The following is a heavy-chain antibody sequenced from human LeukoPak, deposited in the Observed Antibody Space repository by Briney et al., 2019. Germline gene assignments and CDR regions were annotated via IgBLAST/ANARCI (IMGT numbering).Heavy chain of an antibody. Sequence: SETLSLTCTVSGGSFSSYYWSWIRQPPGKGLEWIGYIYYSGSTNYNPSLKSRVTISVDTSKNQFSLKLNSVTAADTAVYYCARGPYDFWSGYLYYYYGMDVWGQGTTVTVSS. CDR2: IYYSGST. V-gene: IGHV4-59*01. CDR3: ARGPYDFWSGYLYYYYGMDV. CDR1: GGSFSSYY. J-gene: IGHJ6*02. D-gene: IGHD3-3*01.